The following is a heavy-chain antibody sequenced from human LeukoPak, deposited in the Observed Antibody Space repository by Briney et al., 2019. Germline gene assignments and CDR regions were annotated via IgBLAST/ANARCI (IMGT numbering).Heavy chain of an antibody. CDR1: GFTFSSYA. CDR2: ISYDGSNK. J-gene: IGHJ4*02. Sequence: GGSLRLSCAASGFTFSSYAMHWVRQAPGKGLEWVAVISYDGSNKYYADSVKGRFTISRDNSKNTLYLQMNSLRAEDTAVYYCAGPTTRIVATTGFDYWGQGTLVTVSS. V-gene: IGHV3-30*04. CDR3: AGPTTRIVATTGFDY. D-gene: IGHD5-12*01.